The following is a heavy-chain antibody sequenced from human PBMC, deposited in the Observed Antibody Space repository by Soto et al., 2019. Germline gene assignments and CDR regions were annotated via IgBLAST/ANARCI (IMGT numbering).Heavy chain of an antibody. CDR2: IKRKTDGGTA. CDR1: GSTFSNAW. V-gene: IGHV3-15*01. J-gene: IGHJ5*02. CDR3: TATLGS. Sequence: PGGSLRLSCAASGSTFSNAWMSWVRQAPGKGLEWVGYIKRKTDGGTADYAAPVKGRFTISRDDSKNTLYLQMNSLKTEDTAVYYCTATLGSWGRGTLVTVSS. D-gene: IGHD3-16*01.